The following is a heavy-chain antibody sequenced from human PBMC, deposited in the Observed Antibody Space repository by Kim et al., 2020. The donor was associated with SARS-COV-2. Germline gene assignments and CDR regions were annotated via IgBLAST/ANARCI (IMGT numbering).Heavy chain of an antibody. Sequence: GGSLRLSCAASGFTFSSFWIHWVRQAPGKGLVCVSRTKTDGTSTYYADSVEGRFTVSRDNAKNTLYLQMNSLRADDTAVYYCVRERAELKGPEALNIWGRGTMVTVAS. V-gene: IGHV3-74*01. J-gene: IGHJ3*02. CDR2: TKTDGTST. CDR3: VRERAELKGPEALNI. CDR1: GFTFSSFW. D-gene: IGHD1-26*01.